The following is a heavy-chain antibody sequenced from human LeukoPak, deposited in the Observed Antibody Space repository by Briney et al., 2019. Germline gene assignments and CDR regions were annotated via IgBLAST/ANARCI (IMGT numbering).Heavy chain of an antibody. CDR3: ASPYYDILSGYYNWAFDI. Sequence: SETLSLTCTVSGGSISSYYWGWIRQPPGKGLEWIGSIYYSGSTYQNPSLKSRVTISVDTSKNQFSLKLSSVTAADTAVYYCASPYYDILSGYYNWAFDIWGQGTMITVSS. J-gene: IGHJ3*02. D-gene: IGHD3-9*01. CDR2: IYYSGST. CDR1: GGSISSYY. V-gene: IGHV4-39*01.